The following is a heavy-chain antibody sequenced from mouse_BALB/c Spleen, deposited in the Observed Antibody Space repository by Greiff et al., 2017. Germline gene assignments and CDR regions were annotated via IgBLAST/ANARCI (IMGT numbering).Heavy chain of an antibody. J-gene: IGHJ2*01. CDR2: INSNGGST. CDR1: GFTFSSYY. Sequence: EVMLVESGGGLVKLGGSLKLSCAASGFTFSSYYMSWVRQTPEKRLELVAAINSNGGSTYYPDTVKGRFTISRDNAKNTLYLQMSSLKSEDTALYYCARQGPYYGGYFDYWGQGTTLTVSS. D-gene: IGHD1-1*01. CDR3: ARQGPYYGGYFDY. V-gene: IGHV5-6-2*01.